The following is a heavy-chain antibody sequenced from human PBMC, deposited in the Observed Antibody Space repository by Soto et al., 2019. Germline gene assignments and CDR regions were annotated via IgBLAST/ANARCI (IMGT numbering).Heavy chain of an antibody. CDR1: GGSISSSSYY. CDR2: IYYSGST. V-gene: IGHV4-39*01. J-gene: IGHJ6*02. Sequence: SETLSLTCTVSGGSISSSSYYWGWIRQPPGKGLEWIGSIYYSGSTYYNPSLKSRVTISVDTSKNQFPLKLSSVTAADTAVYYCARQNFWSGYYTPYYYYGMDVWGQGTTVTVSS. CDR3: ARQNFWSGYYTPYYYYGMDV. D-gene: IGHD3-3*01.